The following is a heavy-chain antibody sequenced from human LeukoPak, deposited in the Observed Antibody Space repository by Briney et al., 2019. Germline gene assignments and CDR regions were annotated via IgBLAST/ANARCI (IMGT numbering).Heavy chain of an antibody. CDR2: ISSTASSI. D-gene: IGHD3-22*01. V-gene: IGHV3-48*04. CDR1: EFTFSSYS. J-gene: IGHJ4*02. CDR3: ARETKYYYDSSGSHFDY. Sequence: GGSLRLSCAAPEFTFSSYSMSWVRQAPGKGLEWVSYISSTASSIYYADSVKGRFTISRDNAKNSLYLQMNSLRAEDTAVYYCARETKYYYDSSGSHFDYWGQGTLVTVSS.